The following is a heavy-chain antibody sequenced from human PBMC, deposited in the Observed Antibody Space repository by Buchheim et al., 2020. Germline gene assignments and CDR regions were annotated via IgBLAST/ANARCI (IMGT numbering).Heavy chain of an antibody. CDR3: AREARGYSYGSREGFS. V-gene: IGHV3-66*01. D-gene: IGHD5-18*01. CDR1: GFTVSSNY. Sequence: EVQLMESGGGLVQPGGSLRLSCAASGFTVSSNYMSWVRQAPGKGLEWVSVIYSGGSTYYADSVKGRFTISRDNSKNTLYLQMNSLRAEDTAVYYCAREARGYSYGSREGFSWGQGTL. J-gene: IGHJ4*02. CDR2: IYSGGST.